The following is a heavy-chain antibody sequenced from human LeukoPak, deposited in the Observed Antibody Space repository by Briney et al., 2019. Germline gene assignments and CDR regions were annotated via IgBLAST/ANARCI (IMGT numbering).Heavy chain of an antibody. J-gene: IGHJ6*03. CDR3: ARVGYSYGYGIYYYYYYMDV. Sequence: KPSETLSLTRTVYGGSFSGYYWSWIRQPPGKGLEWIGEINHSGSTNYNPSLKSRVTIAVDTSKNQFSLKLSSVTAADTAVYYCARVGYSYGYGIYYYYYYMDVWGKGTTVTVSS. V-gene: IGHV4-34*01. CDR1: GGSFSGYY. CDR2: INHSGST. D-gene: IGHD5-18*01.